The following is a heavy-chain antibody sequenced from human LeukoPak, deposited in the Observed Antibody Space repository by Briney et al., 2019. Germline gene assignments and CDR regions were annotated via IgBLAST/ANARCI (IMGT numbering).Heavy chain of an antibody. CDR3: AKDWSRDFWSGYYRPNDY. J-gene: IGHJ4*02. Sequence: PGGSLRLSCAASGFTFSSYGMHWVRQAPGKGLEWVAVIWYDGSNKYYADSVKGRFTISRDNSKNTLYLQMNSLRAEDTAVYYCAKDWSRDFWSGYYRPNDYWGQGTLVTVSS. CDR2: IWYDGSNK. V-gene: IGHV3-33*06. D-gene: IGHD3-3*01. CDR1: GFTFSSYG.